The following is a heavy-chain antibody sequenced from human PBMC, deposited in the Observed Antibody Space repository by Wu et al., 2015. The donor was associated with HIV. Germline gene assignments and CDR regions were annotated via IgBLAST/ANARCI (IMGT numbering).Heavy chain of an antibody. V-gene: IGHV1-69*13. CDR2: IIPIFGTA. CDR1: GGTFSSYA. Sequence: QVQLVQSGAEVKKPGSSVKVSCKASGGTFSSYAISWVRQAPGQGLEWMGRIIPIFGTANYAQKFQGRVTITADESTSTAYMELSSLRSEDTAVYYCARSRITMVRGVMGGAFDYWGQGTLVTVSS. D-gene: IGHD3-10*01. CDR3: ARSRITMVRGVMGGAFDY. J-gene: IGHJ4*02.